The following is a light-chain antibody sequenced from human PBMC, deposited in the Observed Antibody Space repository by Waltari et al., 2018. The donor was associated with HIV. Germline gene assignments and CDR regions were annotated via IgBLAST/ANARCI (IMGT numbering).Light chain of an antibody. CDR1: QTVTGY. CDR2: GAS. CDR3: QQIYSIPYT. Sequence: DIQMTQSPSSLSASVGDRVTLTCRASQTVTGYLNWYQQKPGRAPNLLIYGASTLQSGVPSRFSGSGSVTDYTLTISSLQPEDFATYFCQQIYSIPYTFGLGTKLEIK. V-gene: IGKV1-39*01. J-gene: IGKJ2*01.